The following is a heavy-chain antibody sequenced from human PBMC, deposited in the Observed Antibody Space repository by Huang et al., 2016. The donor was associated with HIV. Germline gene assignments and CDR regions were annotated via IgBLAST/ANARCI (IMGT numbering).Heavy chain of an antibody. CDR3: ARRSAFYRLDY. Sequence: QVQLVESGGGLVKPGGSLKLSCAASGFTFSDEYMSRIRQTPGKGLEWISYSSSSDNSIYYADSVKGRFTSSRDDAKNSLYRQMNSLRADDTAVYYCARRSAFYRLDYWGQGTLVTVSS. D-gene: IGHD3-10*01. J-gene: IGHJ4*02. CDR1: GFTFSDEY. CDR2: SSSSDNSI. V-gene: IGHV3-11*01.